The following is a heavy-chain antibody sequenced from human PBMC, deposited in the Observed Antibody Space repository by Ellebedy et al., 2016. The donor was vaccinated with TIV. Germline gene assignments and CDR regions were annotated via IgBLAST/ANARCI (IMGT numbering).Heavy chain of an antibody. CDR3: ARDPGGGGDYGYNWFDP. Sequence: GESLKISCAVSGFTFSGSAIHWVRQAPGKGLEWVSVIYSDGGTNYTDSVKGRFTMSRDSSDNALSLQMNSLRVEDTAVYYCARDPGGGGDYGYNWFDPWGQGTLVTVSS. CDR1: GFTFSGSA. J-gene: IGHJ5*02. CDR2: IYSDGGT. V-gene: IGHV3-66*01. D-gene: IGHD3-16*01.